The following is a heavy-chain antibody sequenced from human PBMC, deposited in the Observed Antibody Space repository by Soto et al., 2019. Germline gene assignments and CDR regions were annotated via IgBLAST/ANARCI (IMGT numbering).Heavy chain of an antibody. Sequence: QVQLQESGPGLVKPSETLSLTCTVSGGSISSYYWSWIRQPPGKGLEWIGYIYYSGSTNYNPSLKSRVTISVDTSKNQFSLKLSSVTAADTAVYYCARTAYCGGDCYSDAFDIWGQGTMVTVSS. CDR2: IYYSGST. CDR1: GGSISSYY. CDR3: ARTAYCGGDCYSDAFDI. D-gene: IGHD2-21*02. J-gene: IGHJ3*02. V-gene: IGHV4-59*01.